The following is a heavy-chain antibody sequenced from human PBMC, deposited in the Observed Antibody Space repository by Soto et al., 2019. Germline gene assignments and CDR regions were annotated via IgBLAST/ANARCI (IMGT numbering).Heavy chain of an antibody. CDR1: GFTFSSYA. CDR3: AKDGEHSSWYYYTNHPFDY. V-gene: IGHV3-23*01. J-gene: IGHJ4*02. Sequence: GGSLRLSCAASGFTFSSYAMSWVRQAPGKGLEWVSAISGSGGSTYYADSVKGRFTISRDNSKNTLYLQMNSLRAEDTAVYYCAKDGEHSSWYYYTNHPFDYWGQGTLVTVSS. CDR2: ISGSGGST. D-gene: IGHD6-13*01.